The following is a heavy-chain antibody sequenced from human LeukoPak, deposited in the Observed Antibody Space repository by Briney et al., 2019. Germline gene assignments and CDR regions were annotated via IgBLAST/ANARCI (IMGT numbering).Heavy chain of an antibody. CDR2: ISGSGGGT. CDR1: GITLSNYG. CDR3: AKRGVVIRVILVGFHKEANYFES. Sequence: PGGSLRLSCAVSGITLSNYGMSWVRQAPGKGLEWVAGISGSGGGTKYADSVKGRFTISRDNSKNTLFLQMTSLRPDDTAVYFCAKRGVVIRVILVGFHKEANYFESWGREALVTVSS. D-gene: IGHD3-22*01. V-gene: IGHV3-23*01. J-gene: IGHJ4*02.